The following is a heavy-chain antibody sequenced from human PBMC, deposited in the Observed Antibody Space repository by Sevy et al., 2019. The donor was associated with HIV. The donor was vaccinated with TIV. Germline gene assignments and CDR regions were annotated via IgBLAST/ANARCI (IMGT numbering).Heavy chain of an antibody. J-gene: IGHJ4*02. CDR1: GFIFSDYT. Sequence: GGSLRLSCAASGFIFSDYTLHWVRQAPGTGLEWVAVISYDGSFTYYADSVEGRFTISRDNSKNTLFLQMNSLRHEDTAVYYCARSQSSSWHYFDYSGQRTMVTVSS. V-gene: IGHV3-30*04. CDR2: ISYDGSFT. CDR3: ARSQSSSWHYFDY. D-gene: IGHD6-13*01.